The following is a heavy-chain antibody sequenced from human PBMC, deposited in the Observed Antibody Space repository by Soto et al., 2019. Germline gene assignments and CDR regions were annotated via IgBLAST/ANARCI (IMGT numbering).Heavy chain of an antibody. J-gene: IGHJ5*02. CDR3: AICGPGYYRSLCSAPP. V-gene: IGHV4-34*01. Sequence: VTISQTWAVCGGAFRGHYGVWFREPPGKGMEWIGEIDHGGRTNYNPSLKSRVTISLDTSTNQVSLKLNSVTAADKAVYYWAICGPGYYRSLCSAPPWG. CDR2: IDHGGRT. CDR1: GGAFRGHY. D-gene: IGHD1-26*01.